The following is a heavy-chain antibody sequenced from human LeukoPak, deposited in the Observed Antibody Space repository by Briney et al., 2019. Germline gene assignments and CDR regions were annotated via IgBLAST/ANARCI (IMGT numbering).Heavy chain of an antibody. CDR1: GYIFTSFG. CDR3: ARDLGEAGSIFWDY. V-gene: IGHV1-18*01. J-gene: IGHJ4*02. D-gene: IGHD6-19*01. Sequence: ASVKVSCTASGYIFTSFGISWVRQAPGKGLGWMGWVSAYNGNTNYAQELQGRVTMTTDTSTSTGYMELRSLRSDDTAVYYCARDLGEAGSIFWDYWGQGTLVTVSS. CDR2: VSAYNGNT.